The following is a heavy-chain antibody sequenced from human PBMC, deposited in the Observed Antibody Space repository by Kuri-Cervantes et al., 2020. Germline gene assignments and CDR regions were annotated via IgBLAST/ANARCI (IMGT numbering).Heavy chain of an antibody. CDR3: AGHYYDSSGYYGYYYYGMDV. CDR1: GFTFSSYD. CDR2: IGTAGDT. D-gene: IGHD3-22*01. V-gene: IGHV3-13*01. Sequence: GESLKISCAASGFTFSSYDMHWVRQATGKGLEWVSAIGTAGDTYYPGSVKGRFTISRENAKNSLYLQMNSLRAGDTAVYYCAGHYYDSSGYYGYYYYGMDVWGQGTTVTVSS. J-gene: IGHJ6*02.